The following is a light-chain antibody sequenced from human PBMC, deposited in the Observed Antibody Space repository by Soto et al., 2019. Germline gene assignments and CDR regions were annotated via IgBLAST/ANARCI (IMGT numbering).Light chain of an antibody. J-gene: IGKJ3*01. CDR2: GAS. CDR3: QQYGRSPPEFT. CDR1: QTISSNY. V-gene: IGKV3-20*01. Sequence: EIVLTQSPGTLSLSAGERATLSCRASQTISSNYLAWYQQKPGQAPRLLIFGASYRATGIPDRFSGSGSGTDLTITSSRLEAEDFAVYYCQQYGRSPPEFTFGPGTKVDIK.